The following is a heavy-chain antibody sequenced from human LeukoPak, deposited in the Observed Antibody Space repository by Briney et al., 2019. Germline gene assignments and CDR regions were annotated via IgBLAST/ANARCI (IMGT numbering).Heavy chain of an antibody. CDR3: ARLRGNYFPDY. Sequence: KASETLSLTCTVPGGSISGYYWTWIRQPPGKGLEWIGYIYYSGSTNYNPSLKSRVTISVDTSKNQFSLRLSSVTAADTAVYYCARLRGNYFPDYWGQGTLVTVSS. CDR2: IYYSGST. V-gene: IGHV4-59*01. J-gene: IGHJ4*02. CDR1: GGSISGYY. D-gene: IGHD4-11*01.